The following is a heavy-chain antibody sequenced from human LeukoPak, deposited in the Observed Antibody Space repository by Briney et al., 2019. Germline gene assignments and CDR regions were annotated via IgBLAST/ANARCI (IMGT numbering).Heavy chain of an antibody. V-gene: IGHV3-30*18. CDR3: AKVRFPLWELSPLDS. CDR1: GFTFSSYG. D-gene: IGHD1-26*01. J-gene: IGHJ5*01. CDR2: ISYDGSNK. Sequence: PGGSLRLSCAASGFTFSSYGMHWVRQAPGKGLEWVAVISYDGSNKYYADSVKGRFTISRDNSKNTLYLQMNSLRAADTAVYYCAKVRFPLWELSPLDSWGQGTLVTVSS.